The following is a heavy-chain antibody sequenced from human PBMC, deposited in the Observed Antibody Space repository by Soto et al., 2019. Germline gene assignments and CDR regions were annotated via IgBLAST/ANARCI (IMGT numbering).Heavy chain of an antibody. CDR2: ISGYPGTT. CDR3: ARDRGSYALDY. V-gene: IGHV1-18*01. CDR1: GYTLTSYG. Sequence: QVQLVQSGAEVKKPGASVKVSCKASGYTLTSYGISWVXXXXXXGLEWMGWISGYPGTTNSAQKLQGRVTMTTDTSTSXAYMXLXSLRYDXTAVYYCARDRGSYALDYWGQGTLVTVSS. J-gene: IGHJ4*02. D-gene: IGHD1-26*01.